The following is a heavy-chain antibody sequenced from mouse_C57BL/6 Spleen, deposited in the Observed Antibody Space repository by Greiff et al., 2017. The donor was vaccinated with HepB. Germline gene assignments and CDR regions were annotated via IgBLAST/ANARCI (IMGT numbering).Heavy chain of an antibody. V-gene: IGHV5-9*01. J-gene: IGHJ3*01. CDR1: GFTFSSYT. CDR3: ARHTTVVGRAWFAY. D-gene: IGHD1-1*01. CDR2: ISGGGGNT. Sequence: EVKLVESGGGLVKPGGSLKLSCAASGFTFSSYTMSWVRQTPEKRLEWVATISGGGGNTYYPDSVKGRFTISRDNAKNTLYLQMSSLRSEDTALYYCARHTTVVGRAWFAYWGQGTLVTVSA.